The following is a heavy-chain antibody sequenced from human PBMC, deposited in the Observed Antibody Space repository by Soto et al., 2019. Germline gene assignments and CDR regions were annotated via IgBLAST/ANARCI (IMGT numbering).Heavy chain of an antibody. V-gene: IGHV3-23*01. CDR2: ISGGGGIT. D-gene: IGHD4-17*01. CDR1: GFPFSSYA. Sequence: EVQLLESGGGLVQPGGSLRLSCAASGFPFSSYAMSWVRQAPGKGLEWVSAISGGGGITYYADSVKGRFTISRDKSKNTLYRQMNSLRAEDTAVYYCAKDTDYGDYSNFDYWGQGTLVTVSS. CDR3: AKDTDYGDYSNFDY. J-gene: IGHJ4*02.